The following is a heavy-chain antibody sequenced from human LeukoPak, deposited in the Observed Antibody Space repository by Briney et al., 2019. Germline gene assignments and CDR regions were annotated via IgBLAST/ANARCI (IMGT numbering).Heavy chain of an antibody. CDR2: ISGSGDST. CDR3: ARDDPFLSSGSYLY. V-gene: IGHV3-23*01. D-gene: IGHD1-26*01. CDR1: GFTFSSYW. J-gene: IGHJ4*02. Sequence: SGGSLRLSCAASGFTFSSYWMSWVRQAPGKGLEWVSTISGSGDSTYYADSVKGRFTISRDNSKNTLYLQMNSLRAEDTAVYYCARDDPFLSSGSYLYWGQGTLVTVSS.